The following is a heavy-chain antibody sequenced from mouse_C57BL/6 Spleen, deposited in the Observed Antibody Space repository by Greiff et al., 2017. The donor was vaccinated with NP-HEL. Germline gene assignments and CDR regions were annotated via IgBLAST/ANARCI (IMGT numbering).Heavy chain of an antibody. CDR1: GYTFTSYW. D-gene: IGHD1-1*01. CDR2: IDPSDSYT. J-gene: IGHJ1*03. V-gene: IGHV1-59*01. CDR3: ARIHGSSLAGDCDV. Sequence: VQLQQPGAELVRPGTSVKLSCKASGYTFTSYWMHWVKQRPGQGLEWIGVIDPSDSYTNYNQKFKGKATLTVDTSSSTAYMQLSSLTSEDSAVDYCARIHGSSLAGDCDVWGKGTTVTVSS.